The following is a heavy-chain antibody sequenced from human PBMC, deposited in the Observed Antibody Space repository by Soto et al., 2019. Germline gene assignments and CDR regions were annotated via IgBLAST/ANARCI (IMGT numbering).Heavy chain of an antibody. V-gene: IGHV3-23*01. J-gene: IGHJ4*02. CDR1: GFPFSGYA. Sequence: VQLLESGGGLVQPGGSLRLSCVASGFPFSGYAVTWVRQAPGKGLEWVSTISASGSNTYYADSVKGRFTISRDDSKNTLFLQVNSLRAEDTAVYYCAKDQGSVGSSFGYWGQGTLVTVSS. D-gene: IGHD6-13*01. CDR3: AKDQGSVGSSFGY. CDR2: ISASGSNT.